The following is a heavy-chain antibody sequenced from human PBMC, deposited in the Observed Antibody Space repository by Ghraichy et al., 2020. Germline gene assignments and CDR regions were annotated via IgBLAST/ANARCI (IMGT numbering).Heavy chain of an antibody. CDR3: ARDTVATPLAYNGMDV. CDR2: INNAGGA. J-gene: IGHJ6*02. V-gene: IGHV4-59*01. Sequence: TLSLTCTVSGDSISDFYWSWIRQPPGKGLEWIGYINNAGGARYNVSLQSRVTISVDTSKNQFSLTLKSVTAADTAVYYCARDTVATPLAYNGMDVWGQGTTVTLSS. CDR1: GDSISDFY.